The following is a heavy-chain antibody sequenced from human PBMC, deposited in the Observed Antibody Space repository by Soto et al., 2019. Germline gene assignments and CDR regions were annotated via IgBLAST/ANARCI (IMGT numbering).Heavy chain of an antibody. CDR1: GGSISSYY. V-gene: IGHV4-59*01. J-gene: IGHJ6*02. CDR2: IYYSGST. Sequence: LSLTCTVSGGSISSYYWSWIRQPPGKGLEWIGYIYYSGSTNYNPSLKSRVTISVDTSKNQFSLRLNSVTDADTAVYYCARGHYYYYHVDVWGLGTTVTVSS. CDR3: ARGHYYYYHVDV.